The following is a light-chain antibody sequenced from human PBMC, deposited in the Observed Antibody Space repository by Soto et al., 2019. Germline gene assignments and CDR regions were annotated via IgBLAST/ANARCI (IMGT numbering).Light chain of an antibody. CDR1: QNISSY. J-gene: IGKJ4*01. CDR3: QQYGNSPLT. Sequence: IVLTQSPATLSVSPGARAPLSCRASQNISSYLTWYPQKPGQAPRLLIYDVSNRATDIPARFSGSGSGTDFTLTISRLQPEDFAVYYCQQYGNSPLTFGEGTKVDIK. CDR2: DVS. V-gene: IGKV3-11*01.